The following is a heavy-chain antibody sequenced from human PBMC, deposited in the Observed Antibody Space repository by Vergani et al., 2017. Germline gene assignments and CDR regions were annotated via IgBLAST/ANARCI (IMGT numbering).Heavy chain of an antibody. J-gene: IGHJ6*02. V-gene: IGHV4-59*06. CDR1: GGSISSYY. D-gene: IGHD3-3*01. CDR2: IYYSGST. CDR3: ARTLRFVYGMDV. Sequence: QVQLQESGPGLVKPSETLSLTCTVSGGSISSYYWSWIRQPPGKGLEWIGYIYYSGSTYYNPSLKSRVTISVDTSKNQFSLKLSSVTAADTAVYYCARTLRFVYGMDVWGQGTTVTVSS.